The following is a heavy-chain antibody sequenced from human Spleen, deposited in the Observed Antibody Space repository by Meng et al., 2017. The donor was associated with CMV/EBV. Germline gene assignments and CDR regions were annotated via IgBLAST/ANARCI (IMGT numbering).Heavy chain of an antibody. D-gene: IGHD3-22*01. CDR3: ARGWVSSGYYYVNYFDY. V-gene: IGHV4-34*01. J-gene: IGHJ4*02. CDR1: GGSFSGYY. CDR2: INHSGST. Sequence: QVQLQQLGAGLLKPSETLSLTCAVYGGSFSGYYWSWIRQPPGKGLEWIGEINHSGSTNYNPSLKSRVTISVDTSKNQFSLKLSSVTAADTAVYYCARGWVSSGYYYVNYFDYWGQGTLVTVSS.